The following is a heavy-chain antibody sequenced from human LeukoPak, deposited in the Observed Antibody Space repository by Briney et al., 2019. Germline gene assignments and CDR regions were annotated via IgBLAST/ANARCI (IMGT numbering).Heavy chain of an antibody. Sequence: GGSLRLSCAASGFTFSDYYMSWIRQAPGKGLEWVSYISSSGSSIYYADSVKGRFTISRDNAKNSLYLQMNSLRAEDTAVYYCARARDGYNSGAFDIWGQGTMVTVSS. D-gene: IGHD5-24*01. J-gene: IGHJ3*02. V-gene: IGHV3-11*04. CDR2: ISSSGSSI. CDR1: GFTFSDYY. CDR3: ARARDGYNSGAFDI.